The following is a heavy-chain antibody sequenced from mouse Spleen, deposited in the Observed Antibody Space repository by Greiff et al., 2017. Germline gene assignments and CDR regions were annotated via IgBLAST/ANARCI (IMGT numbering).Heavy chain of an antibody. D-gene: IGHD2-4*01. CDR1: GYSITSGYY. V-gene: IGHV3-6*01. J-gene: IGHJ2*01. CDR3: ARGGDYDSFDY. Sequence: VQLKESGPGLVKPSQSLSLTCSVTGYSITSGYYWNWIRQFPGNKLEWMGYISYDGSNNYNPSLKNRISITRDTSKNQFFLKLNSVTTEDTATYYCARGGDYDSFDYWGQGTTLTVSS. CDR2: ISYDGSN.